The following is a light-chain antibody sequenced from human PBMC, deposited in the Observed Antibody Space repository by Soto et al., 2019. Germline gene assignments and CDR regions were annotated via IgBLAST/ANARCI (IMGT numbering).Light chain of an antibody. Sequence: AVLLTQSPSSFSASTGDRATITCRESPDIHNYLAWYQQVPGKAPKLLLYASSILQTGVPSRFSGSGSGTDFTRTIDGLQSEDFATYFCQHYYNYPWTFGQGTTVE. J-gene: IGKJ1*01. CDR3: QHYYNYPWT. CDR2: ASS. V-gene: IGKV1-8*01. CDR1: PDIHNY.